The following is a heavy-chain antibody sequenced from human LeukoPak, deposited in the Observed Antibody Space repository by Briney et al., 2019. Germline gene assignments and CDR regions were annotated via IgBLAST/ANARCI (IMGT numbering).Heavy chain of an antibody. V-gene: IGHV1-18*01. J-gene: IGHJ4*02. CDR3: AREESIGSYQFLNEY. CDR2: ISPYNGNT. Sequence: VASVKVSCKASGYTFISYGISWVRQAPGQGLEWMGWISPYNGNTKYVQKFQGRVTMTTDTSTSTAYMEVRSLRSDDTAVYYCAREESIGSYQFLNEYWGQGTLVTVSS. D-gene: IGHD1-26*01. CDR1: GYTFISYG.